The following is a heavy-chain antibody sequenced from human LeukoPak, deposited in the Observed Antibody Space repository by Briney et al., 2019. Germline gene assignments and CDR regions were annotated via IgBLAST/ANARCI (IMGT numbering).Heavy chain of an antibody. Sequence: SETLSLTCTVSGGSISSYYWSWIRQPPGKGLEWIGYIYYSGSTNYNPSLKSRVTISVDTSKNQFSLKLSSVTAADTAVYYCARAGYSSGWGIDYWGQGILVTVSS. V-gene: IGHV4-59*08. CDR2: IYYSGST. D-gene: IGHD6-19*01. CDR1: GGSISSYY. CDR3: ARAGYSSGWGIDY. J-gene: IGHJ4*02.